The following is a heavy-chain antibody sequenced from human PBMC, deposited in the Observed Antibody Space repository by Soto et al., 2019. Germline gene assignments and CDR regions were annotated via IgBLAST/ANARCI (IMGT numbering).Heavy chain of an antibody. CDR2: ISSSGYI. CDR1: GFNFNSYT. V-gene: IGHV3-21*01. J-gene: IGHJ6*02. D-gene: IGHD2-15*01. CDR3: ATDCSGGSCYPGMEV. Sequence: GWSLRLSCAASGFNFNSYTINLVRQAPGKRLEWLSSISSSGYIFSTDSVRGRFTISRDNAKNSVYLQINSLRAEDTAVYFCATDCSGGSCYPGMEVWGQGTMVTVSS.